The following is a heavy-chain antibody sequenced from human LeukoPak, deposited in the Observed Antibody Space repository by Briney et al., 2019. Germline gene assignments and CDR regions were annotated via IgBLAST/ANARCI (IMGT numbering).Heavy chain of an antibody. Sequence: GGSLRLSCAPSGFTFSSYSMNWVRQAPGKGLEWVSSISSSSTYIYYADSVKGRFTISRDYAKNLLYLQMNSLRIEDTAVYYCARAPYCGGDCYYYYGMDVWGQGTTVTVSS. V-gene: IGHV3-21*06. CDR1: GFTFSSYS. CDR2: ISSSSTYI. CDR3: ARAPYCGGDCYYYYGMDV. J-gene: IGHJ6*02. D-gene: IGHD2-21*02.